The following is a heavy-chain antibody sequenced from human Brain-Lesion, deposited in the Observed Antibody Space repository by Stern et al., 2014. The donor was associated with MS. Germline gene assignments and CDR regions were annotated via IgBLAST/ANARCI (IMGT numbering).Heavy chain of an antibody. CDR1: GFTFSDYY. V-gene: IGHV3-11*01. Sequence: VQLVESGGGLVKAGGSLRLSCAASGFTFSDYYMSWIRQAPGKGLEWGSSISRGGTSVYYAESVEGRFTISRDNAKNSLFLQMNSLRAEDTAIYYCVRDLCKSRICYPFDYWGQGTPVTVSS. D-gene: IGHD2-15*01. CDR2: ISRGGTSV. CDR3: VRDLCKSRICYPFDY. J-gene: IGHJ4*02.